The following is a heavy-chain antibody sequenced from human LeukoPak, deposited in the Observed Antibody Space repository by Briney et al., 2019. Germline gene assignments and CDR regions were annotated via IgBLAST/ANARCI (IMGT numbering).Heavy chain of an antibody. D-gene: IGHD3-10*01. Sequence: PGGSLRLSCAASGFTFSSYSMNWVRQAPGKGLEWVSSISSSSSYIYYADSVKGRFTISRDNAKNSLYLQMNSLRAEVTAVYYCARFGLSDAFDIWGQGTMVTVYS. V-gene: IGHV3-21*01. CDR2: ISSSSSYI. J-gene: IGHJ3*02. CDR3: ARFGLSDAFDI. CDR1: GFTFSSYS.